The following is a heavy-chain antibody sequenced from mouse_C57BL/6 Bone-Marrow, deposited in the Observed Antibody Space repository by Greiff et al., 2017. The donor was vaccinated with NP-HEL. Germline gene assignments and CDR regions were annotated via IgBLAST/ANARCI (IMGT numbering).Heavy chain of an antibody. D-gene: IGHD2-5*01. V-gene: IGHV1-50*01. J-gene: IGHJ1*03. Sequence: QVQLQQPGAELVKPGASVKLSCKASGYTFTSYWMQWVNQRPGQGLEWIGEIDPSDSYTNYNQKFKGKATLTVDTSSSTAYMQLSSLTSEDSAVYYCAREGYSNYPYWYFDVWGTGTTVTVSS. CDR3: AREGYSNYPYWYFDV. CDR2: IDPSDSYT. CDR1: GYTFTSYW.